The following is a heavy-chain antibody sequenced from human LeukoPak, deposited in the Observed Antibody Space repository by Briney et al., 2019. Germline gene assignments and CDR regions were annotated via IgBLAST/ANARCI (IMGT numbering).Heavy chain of an antibody. CDR3: ARGLRGDYFDY. J-gene: IGHJ4*02. Sequence: GASVKVSCKASGGTFSSYAISWVRQAPGQGLEWMGWIIPIFGTANYAQKFQGRVTITTDESTSTAYMELSSLRSEDTAVYYCARGLRGDYFDYWGQGTLVTVSS. CDR1: GGTFSSYA. D-gene: IGHD5/OR15-5a*01. V-gene: IGHV1-69*05. CDR2: IIPIFGTA.